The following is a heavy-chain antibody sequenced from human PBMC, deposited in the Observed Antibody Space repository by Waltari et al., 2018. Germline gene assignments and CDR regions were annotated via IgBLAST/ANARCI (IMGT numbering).Heavy chain of an antibody. V-gene: IGHV3-7*04. J-gene: IGHJ4*02. CDR3: QRGDY. Sequence: EVQLVESGGGLVQPGGSLSLSCAASGFTVSNLWMSGARQAPGKGLEWVANINQDGSGEYYVDSVKGRFTISRDNAKNSLYLQMNSLRAEDTAVYYCQRGDYWGQGTLVTVSS. CDR1: GFTVSNLW. CDR2: INQDGSGE.